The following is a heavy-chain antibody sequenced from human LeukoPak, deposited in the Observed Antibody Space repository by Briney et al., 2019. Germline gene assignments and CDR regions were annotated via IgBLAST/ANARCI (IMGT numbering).Heavy chain of an antibody. CDR1: GYTFTGYY. V-gene: IGHV1-2*06. D-gene: IGHD3-3*01. CDR2: INPNSGCT. CDR3: ARGGKVRFLEWFRHPQIDY. J-gene: IGHJ4*02. Sequence: ASVKVSCKASGYTFTGYYMHWVRQAPGQRLESMGRINPNSGCTNYAQQLQGRVTMTRDTSISTAYMEMSRLRTDDTAVYYCARGGKVRFLEWFRHPQIDYWGQGTLVTVSS.